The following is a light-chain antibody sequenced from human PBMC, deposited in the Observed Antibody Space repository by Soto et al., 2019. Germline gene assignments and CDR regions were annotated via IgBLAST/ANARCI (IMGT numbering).Light chain of an antibody. CDR2: GAS. V-gene: IGKV3-20*01. J-gene: IGKJ2*01. CDR1: HNISSTY. CDR3: QHYGSSMYT. Sequence: EVVLTQSPGTLSLSPGEGATLSCRASHNISSTYLAWYQQKPGQAPRLLIYGASSRATGIPDRFSGSGSGTDFTLTVSRLEPEDFAVFYCQHYGSSMYTFGQGTRLEI.